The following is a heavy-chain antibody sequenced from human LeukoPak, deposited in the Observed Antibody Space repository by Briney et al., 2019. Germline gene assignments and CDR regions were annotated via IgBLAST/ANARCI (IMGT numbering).Heavy chain of an antibody. J-gene: IGHJ3*02. V-gene: IGHV3-21*01. Sequence: PGGSLRLSCAASGFTFSTYSMNWVRQAPGKGLERVSFIDTSGTYIYYGESMKGRFTISRDNAKNSLYLQMNGLRAEDTAVYYCARGRSITLLRGVAMSDGFDIWGQGTMVAVSS. CDR3: ARGRSITLLRGVAMSDGFDI. CDR2: IDTSGTYI. D-gene: IGHD3-10*01. CDR1: GFTFSTYS.